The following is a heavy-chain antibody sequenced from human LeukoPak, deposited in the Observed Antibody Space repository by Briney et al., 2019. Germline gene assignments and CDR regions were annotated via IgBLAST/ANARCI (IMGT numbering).Heavy chain of an antibody. D-gene: IGHD6-19*01. CDR2: INHSGST. CDR3: ARPTVAGTIPN. Sequence: PSETLSLTCAVYGGSFSGYYWSWIRQPPGKGLEWIGEINHSGSTNYNPSLKSRVTISVDTSKNQFYLKLSSVTAADTAVYYCARPTVAGTIPNWGQGTLVTVFS. J-gene: IGHJ4*02. CDR1: GGSFSGYY. V-gene: IGHV4-34*01.